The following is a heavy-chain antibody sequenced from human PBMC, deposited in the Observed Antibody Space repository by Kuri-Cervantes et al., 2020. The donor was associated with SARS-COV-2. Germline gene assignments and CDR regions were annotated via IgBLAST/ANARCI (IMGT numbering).Heavy chain of an antibody. Sequence: ASVKVSCKASGYTFTGYYMHWVRQAPGQGLEWMGWINPNSGGTNYAQKFQGRVTMTRDTSTSTVYMELSSLRSEDTAVYYCARAPRDDILTGYHYYYYYMDVWGKGTTVTVSS. CDR3: ARAPRDDILTGYHYYYYYMDV. J-gene: IGHJ6*03. CDR1: GYTFTGYY. D-gene: IGHD3-9*01. V-gene: IGHV1-2*02. CDR2: INPNSGGT.